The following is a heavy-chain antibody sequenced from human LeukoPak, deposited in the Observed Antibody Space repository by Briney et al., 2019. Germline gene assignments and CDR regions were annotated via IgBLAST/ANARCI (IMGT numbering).Heavy chain of an antibody. J-gene: IGHJ4*02. D-gene: IGHD3-10*01. CDR1: GFTFSSYW. CDR2: IKQDGSEK. CDR3: ARWSMVRGVIITHLFDY. V-gene: IGHV3-7*03. Sequence: PGGSLRLSCAASGFTFSSYWMSWVRQAPGKGLEWVANIKQDGSEKYYVDSVKGRFTISRDNAKNSLYLQMNSLRAEDTAVYYCARWSMVRGVIITHLFDYWGQGTLVTVSS.